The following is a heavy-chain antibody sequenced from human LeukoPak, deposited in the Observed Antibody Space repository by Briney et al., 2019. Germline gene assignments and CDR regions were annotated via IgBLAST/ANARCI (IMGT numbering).Heavy chain of an antibody. Sequence: PSETLSLTCSVSGDSISGYYWSWLRQAAGEGLEWIGRLYTSGETNYNPSLKSRVTISVDTSKNQFSLKLSSVTAADTAVYYCARSEWFGEFNFDYWGQGTLVTVSS. D-gene: IGHD3-10*01. CDR3: ARSEWFGEFNFDY. J-gene: IGHJ4*02. CDR1: GDSISGYY. CDR2: LYTSGET. V-gene: IGHV4-4*07.